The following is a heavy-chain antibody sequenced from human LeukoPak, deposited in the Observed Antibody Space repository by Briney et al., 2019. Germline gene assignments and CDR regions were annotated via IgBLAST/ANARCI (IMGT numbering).Heavy chain of an antibody. CDR1: GFTFSSYA. D-gene: IGHD3-10*01. J-gene: IGHJ4*02. CDR2: ISGSGGST. CDR3: AKVRTELLWFGESYIIYYFDY. Sequence: PGGSLRLSCAASGFTFSSYAMSWVRQAPGKGLEWVSAISGSGGSTYYADSVKGRFTISRDNSKNTLYLQMNSLRAEDTAVYYCAKVRTELLWFGESYIIYYFDYWGQGTLVTVSS. V-gene: IGHV3-23*01.